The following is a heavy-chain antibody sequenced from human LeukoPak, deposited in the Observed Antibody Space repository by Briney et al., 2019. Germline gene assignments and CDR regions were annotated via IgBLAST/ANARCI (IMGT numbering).Heavy chain of an antibody. CDR1: GFTVSSNY. D-gene: IGHD2-2*01. Sequence: GGSLRLSCAASGFTVSSNYMSWVRQAPGKGLEWVSVIYSGGSTYYADSVKGRFTISRDNSKNTLYLQMNSLRAEDTAVYYCARDCSSTSCAMDSDYWGQGTLVTVS. CDR2: IYSGGST. V-gene: IGHV3-53*01. CDR3: ARDCSSTSCAMDSDY. J-gene: IGHJ4*02.